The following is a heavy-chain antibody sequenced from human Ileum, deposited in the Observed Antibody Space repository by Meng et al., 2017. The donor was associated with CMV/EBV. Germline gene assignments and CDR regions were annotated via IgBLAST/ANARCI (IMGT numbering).Heavy chain of an antibody. CDR2: IYYTVTS. D-gene: IGHD2-2*01. CDR1: GDSVSSSY. V-gene: IGHV4-59*02. Sequence: GSLRLSCNVSGDSVSSSYWHWIRQSPGKGLEWIGYIYYTVTSNYNPSLKSRATLSVDTSKNQISLRLTSVTAADTAVYYCARGRYCSSTSCFPFAHWGQG. J-gene: IGHJ4*01. CDR3: ARGRYCSSTSCFPFAH.